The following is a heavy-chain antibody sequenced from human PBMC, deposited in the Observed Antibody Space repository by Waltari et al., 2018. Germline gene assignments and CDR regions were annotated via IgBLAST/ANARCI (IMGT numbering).Heavy chain of an antibody. V-gene: IGHV4-59*11. CDR3: ARAKFVGGGVWSRYGMDV. CDR2: IYYSGRP. J-gene: IGHJ6*02. D-gene: IGHD2-8*02. CDR1: GGSISSHY. Sequence: QVQLQESGPGLVKPSETLSLTCTVSGGSISSHYWIWIRQPPGKGLEWIGYIYYSGRPNYNPSLKSRVTISVDTSKNQFCLKLSSVTAADTAVYYCARAKFVGGGVWSRYGMDVWGQGTTVTVSS.